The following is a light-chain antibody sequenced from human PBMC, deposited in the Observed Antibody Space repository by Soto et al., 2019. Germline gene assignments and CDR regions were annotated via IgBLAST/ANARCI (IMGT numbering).Light chain of an antibody. J-gene: IGKJ4*01. CDR1: QSVRSNY. V-gene: IGKV3-20*01. CDR3: QQYGSSPRA. CDR2: GAS. Sequence: PGERATLSCRASQSVRSNYLAWYQQKPGRAPRLLIYGASSRATGIPDRFSGSGSGTDFTLTISRLETEDFAVYYCQQYGSSPRAFGGGTKVEI.